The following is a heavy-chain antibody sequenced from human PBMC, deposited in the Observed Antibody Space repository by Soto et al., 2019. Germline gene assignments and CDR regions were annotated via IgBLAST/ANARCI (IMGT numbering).Heavy chain of an antibody. Sequence: GGSLRLSCAASGFTFSSFWMSWVRQAPGKGLEWVAKIKHDGSEKFYVNSVEGRFTISRDSTENSLYLQMNSLRVADTAVYYCARDGTDDAFDIWGPGTMVTV. J-gene: IGHJ3*02. CDR1: GFTFSSFW. CDR2: IKHDGSEK. CDR3: ARDGTDDAFDI. V-gene: IGHV3-7*03.